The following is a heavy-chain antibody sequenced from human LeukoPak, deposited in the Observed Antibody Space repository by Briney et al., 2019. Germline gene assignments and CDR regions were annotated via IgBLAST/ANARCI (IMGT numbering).Heavy chain of an antibody. CDR3: ASSEKDEVLRFLEWSPGFDY. D-gene: IGHD3-3*01. CDR1: GFTFSSYS. CDR2: ISSSSSYI. V-gene: IGHV3-21*04. J-gene: IGHJ4*02. Sequence: GGSLRLSCAASGFTFSSYSMNWVRQAPGKGLEWVSSISSSSSYIYYADSVKGRFTIPRDNAKNSLYLQMNSLRAEDTAVYYCASSEKDEVLRFLEWSPGFDYWGQGTLVTVSS.